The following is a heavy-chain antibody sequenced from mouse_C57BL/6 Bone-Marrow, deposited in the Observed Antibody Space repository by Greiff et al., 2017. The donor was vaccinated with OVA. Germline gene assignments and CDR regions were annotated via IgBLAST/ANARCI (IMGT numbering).Heavy chain of an antibody. CDR1: GFNIKDDY. V-gene: IGHV14-4*01. CDR3: TTRITTVVANFDY. D-gene: IGHD1-1*01. Sequence: EVQLQQSGAELVRPGASVKLSCTASGFNIKDDYMHWVKQRPEQGLEWIGWIDPENGDTEYASKFQGKATITADTSSNTAYLQPSSLTSEDTAVYYCTTRITTVVANFDYWGQGTTLTVSS. CDR2: IDPENGDT. J-gene: IGHJ2*01.